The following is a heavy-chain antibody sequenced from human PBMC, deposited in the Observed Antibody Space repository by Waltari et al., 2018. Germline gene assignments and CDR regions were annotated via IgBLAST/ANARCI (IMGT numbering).Heavy chain of an antibody. J-gene: IGHJ4*02. D-gene: IGHD1-26*01. CDR3: ARHPERELLFDY. V-gene: IGHV4-39*01. Sequence: WIRQPPGKGLEWIGSIYYSGSTYYNPSLKSRVTISVDTSKNQFSLKLSSVTAADTAVYYCARHPERELLFDYWGQGTLVTVSS. CDR2: IYYSGST.